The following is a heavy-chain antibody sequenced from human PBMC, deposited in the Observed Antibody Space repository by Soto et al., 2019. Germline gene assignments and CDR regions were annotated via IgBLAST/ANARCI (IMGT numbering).Heavy chain of an antibody. D-gene: IGHD3-3*01. Sequence: ASVKVSCKASGYTFTGYYMHWVRQAPGQGLEWMGWINPNSGGTNYAQKFQGWVTMTRDTSISTAYMELSRLRSDDTAVYYCARYYDFWSGYGDNYYYYGMDVWGQGTTVTVSS. J-gene: IGHJ6*02. CDR2: INPNSGGT. CDR3: ARYYDFWSGYGDNYYYYGMDV. CDR1: GYTFTGYY. V-gene: IGHV1-2*04.